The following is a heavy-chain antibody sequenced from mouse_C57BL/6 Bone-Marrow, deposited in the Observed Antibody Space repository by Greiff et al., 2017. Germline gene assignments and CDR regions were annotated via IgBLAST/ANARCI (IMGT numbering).Heavy chain of an antibody. CDR3: ASQYYGSIFDY. Sequence: VQLQQSGPVLVKPGASVKMSCKASGYTFTDYYMNWVKQSHGKSLEWIGVINPYNGGTSYNQKFKGKATLTVAKSSSTAYMELNSLTSEDSAVYYCASQYYGSIFDYWGQGTTLTVSS. V-gene: IGHV1-19*01. CDR2: INPYNGGT. CDR1: GYTFTDYY. J-gene: IGHJ2*01. D-gene: IGHD1-1*01.